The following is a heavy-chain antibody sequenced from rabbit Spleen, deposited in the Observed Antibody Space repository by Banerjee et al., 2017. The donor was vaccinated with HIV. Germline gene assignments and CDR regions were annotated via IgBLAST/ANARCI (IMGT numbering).Heavy chain of an antibody. J-gene: IGHJ4*01. D-gene: IGHD1-1*01. CDR1: GFDFSRGYD. CDR2: IYTGNVKT. CDR3: ARDLPGVIGWNFGW. V-gene: IGHV1S40*01. Sequence: QQLVESGGGLVKPGASLTLTCKASGFDFSRGYDMCWVRQAPGKGLEWIGCIYTGNVKTYYASWAKGRFTISKTSSTTVTLQMTSLTAADTATYFCARDLPGVIGWNFGWWGQGTLVTVS.